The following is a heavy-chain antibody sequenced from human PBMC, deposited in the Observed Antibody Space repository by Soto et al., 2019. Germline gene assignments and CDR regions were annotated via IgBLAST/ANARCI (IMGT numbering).Heavy chain of an antibody. V-gene: IGHV4-4*07. CDR1: GGSISGYY. J-gene: IGHJ4*02. CDR3: VRVGAVATNGGYFDY. CDR2: IYSSGTT. D-gene: IGHD6-19*01. Sequence: PSETLSLTCKVSGGSISGYYWSWIRQSAGKGLEWIGRIYSSGTTAYSPSLRSRLTMSVDTSKNQFSLKVTSVTAADTAVYYCVRVGAVATNGGYFDYWGQGALVTVSS.